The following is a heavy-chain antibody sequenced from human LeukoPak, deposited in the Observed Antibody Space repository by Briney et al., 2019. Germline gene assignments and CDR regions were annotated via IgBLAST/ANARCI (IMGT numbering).Heavy chain of an antibody. CDR3: ARDFRGSVDAFDI. CDR1: GGSISSGGYY. CDR2: IYYSGRT. J-gene: IGHJ3*02. Sequence: PSETLSLACTVSGGSISSGGYYWRWIRQHPGTGLEWIGYIYYSGRTNYNPSLKSRVSISVDTSKNQFSLKLSSVTAADTAVYYCARDFRGSVDAFDIWGQGTMVAVSS. V-gene: IGHV4-61*08.